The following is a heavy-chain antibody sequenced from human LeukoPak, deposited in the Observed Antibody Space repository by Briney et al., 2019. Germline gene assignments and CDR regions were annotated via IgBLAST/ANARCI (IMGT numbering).Heavy chain of an antibody. J-gene: IGHJ4*02. D-gene: IGHD3-22*01. CDR1: GYTFTSYA. Sequence: ASVKVSCKASGYTFTSYAMNWVRQAPGQGLEWMGWINTNTGNPTYAQGFTGRFVFSLDTSVSTAYLQISSLKAEDTAVYYCARGFYYYDSSGYYFLGFGYWGQGTLVTVSS. CDR3: ARGFYYYDSSGYYFLGFGY. CDR2: INTNTGNP. V-gene: IGHV7-4-1*02.